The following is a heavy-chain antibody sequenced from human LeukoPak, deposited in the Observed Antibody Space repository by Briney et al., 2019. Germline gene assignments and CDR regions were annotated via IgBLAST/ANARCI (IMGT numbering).Heavy chain of an antibody. Sequence: SETLSLTCAVSGGSISSSNWWSWVRQPPGKGLEWIGEIYHSGSTNYNPSLKSRVTISVDTSKNQFSLKLSSVTAADTAVYYCARTVPPYGYSYGYYFDYWGQGTLVTVSS. D-gene: IGHD5-18*01. CDR3: ARTVPPYGYSYGYYFDY. CDR2: IYHSGST. J-gene: IGHJ4*02. CDR1: GGSISSSNW. V-gene: IGHV4-4*02.